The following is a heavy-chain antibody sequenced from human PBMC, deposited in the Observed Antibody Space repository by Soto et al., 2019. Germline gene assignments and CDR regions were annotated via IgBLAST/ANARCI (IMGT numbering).Heavy chain of an antibody. CDR1: GFTFSTYA. CDR3: AKIPTGSGSSKFDY. Sequence: GGSLRLSCAASGFTFSTYATNWVRQAPGKGLEWISAISGSRSFTHYADSVRGRSTISRDNSQNHLYLQLNNLRGDDTAMYYCAKIPTGSGSSKFDYWGQGIQVTRLL. D-gene: IGHD3-10*01. CDR2: ISGSRSFT. J-gene: IGHJ4*02. V-gene: IGHV3-21*04.